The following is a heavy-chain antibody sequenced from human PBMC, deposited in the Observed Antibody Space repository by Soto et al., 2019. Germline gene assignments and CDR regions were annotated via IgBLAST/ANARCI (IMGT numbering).Heavy chain of an antibody. CDR1: GFTFSSYE. CDR3: TKEKSVMYSGYDAFHI. V-gene: IGHV3-48*03. Sequence: GGSLRLSCAASGFTFSSYEMDWVRQAPGKGLEWVAYITSSGYTMYADSVKGRFTIYRDNADNSLYLQMNSLRAEDTAVYYCTKEKSVMYSGYDAFHIWGRGTMVTRSS. J-gene: IGHJ3*02. D-gene: IGHD5-12*01. CDR2: ITSSGYTM.